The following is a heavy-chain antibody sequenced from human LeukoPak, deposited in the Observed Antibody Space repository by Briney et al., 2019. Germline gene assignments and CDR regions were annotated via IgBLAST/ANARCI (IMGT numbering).Heavy chain of an antibody. Sequence: GGSLRLSCAASGFTFSSYGMHWVRQAPGKGLEWVAVISYDGSNKYYADSVKGRFTISRDNSKNTLYLQMNSLRAEDTAVYYCAKGTEWYYDSGLPLFDYWGQGTLVTVSS. CDR1: GFTFSSYG. V-gene: IGHV3-30*18. D-gene: IGHD3-22*01. J-gene: IGHJ4*02. CDR3: AKGTEWYYDSGLPLFDY. CDR2: ISYDGSNK.